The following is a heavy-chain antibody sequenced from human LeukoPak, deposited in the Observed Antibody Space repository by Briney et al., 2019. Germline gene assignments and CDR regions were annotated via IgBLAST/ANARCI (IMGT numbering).Heavy chain of an antibody. CDR1: GGSISNYY. J-gene: IGHJ1*01. V-gene: IGHV4-59*01. CDR3: ARGKWELTFQH. D-gene: IGHD1-26*01. Sequence: SETLSLTCTVSGGSISNYYWFWIRQPPGKGLEWIGYIYYSGSTNYNPSLKSRVTISVDTSKNQFSLKLSSVTAADTAVYYCARGKWELTFQHWGQGTLVTVSS. CDR2: IYYSGST.